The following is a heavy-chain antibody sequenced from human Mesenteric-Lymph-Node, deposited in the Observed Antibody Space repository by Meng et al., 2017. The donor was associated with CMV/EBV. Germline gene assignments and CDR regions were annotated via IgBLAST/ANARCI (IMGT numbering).Heavy chain of an antibody. CDR3: ARRTRLEYCTSASCFAAFNI. D-gene: IGHD2-2*01. CDR2: TLPMHDIT. CDR1: GGTFSSYA. J-gene: IGHJ3*02. Sequence: PVKVSCKPSGGTFSSYAVTWVRQAPGQGLEWMGETLPMHDITNYAQKFQGRVRISADEFRSTAYMELSGLRSDDTAVYFCARRTRLEYCTSASCFAAFNIWGQGTTVTVSS. V-gene: IGHV1-69*10.